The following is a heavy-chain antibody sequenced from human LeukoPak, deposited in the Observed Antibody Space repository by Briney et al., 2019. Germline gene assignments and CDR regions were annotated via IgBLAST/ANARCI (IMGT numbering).Heavy chain of an antibody. J-gene: IGHJ4*02. Sequence: GGSLRLSCAASGFTFNNYWMHWVRQAPGKGLVWVSRIDSDGSNTNYADSVKGRFTVSRDNAKNTLYLQMNSLRAEDTAVYYCARGRPHGNDYWGQGTLVTVSS. V-gene: IGHV3-74*01. D-gene: IGHD4-23*01. CDR2: IDSDGSNT. CDR1: GFTFNNYW. CDR3: ARGRPHGNDY.